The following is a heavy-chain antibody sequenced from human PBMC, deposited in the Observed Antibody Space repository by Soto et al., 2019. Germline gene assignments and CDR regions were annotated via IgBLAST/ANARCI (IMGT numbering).Heavy chain of an antibody. Sequence: SETLSLTCTVSGGSLSSYYWTWIRQPPGKGLEWIGYVYYSGNTNYNPSLKSRVTISVDTSKNQFSLKLGSVTAADTAVYYCARSDGRYWGQGTLVTVSS. CDR1: GGSLSSYY. CDR2: VYYSGNT. CDR3: ARSDGRY. V-gene: IGHV4-59*01. J-gene: IGHJ4*02.